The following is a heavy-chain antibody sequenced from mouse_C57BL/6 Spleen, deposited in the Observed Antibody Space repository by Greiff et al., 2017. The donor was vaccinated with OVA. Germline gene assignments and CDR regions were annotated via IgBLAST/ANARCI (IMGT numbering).Heavy chain of an antibody. D-gene: IGHD2-4*01. CDR2: ISSGGSYT. CDR1: GFTFSSYG. J-gene: IGHJ4*01. CDR3: ARPDYDYYAMDY. Sequence: EVQLVESGGDLVKPGGSLKLSCAASGFTFSSYGMSWVRQTPDKRLEWVATISSGGSYTYYPDSVKGRFTISRDNAKNTLYLQMSSLKSEDTAMYYCARPDYDYYAMDYWGQGTSVTVSS. V-gene: IGHV5-6*01.